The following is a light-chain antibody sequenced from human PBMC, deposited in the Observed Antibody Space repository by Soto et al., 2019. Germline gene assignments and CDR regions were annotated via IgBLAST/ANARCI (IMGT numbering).Light chain of an antibody. CDR1: QSVSSSY. CDR2: GAS. Sequence: EIVLTQSPGTLSLSPGERATLSCRSRQSVSSSYLAWYQQKPGQAPRLLIYGASSRATGIPDRFSGSGSGTDFTLTISRLEPEDFAVYYCQQYYSSPLTFGGGTKVEIK. J-gene: IGKJ4*01. V-gene: IGKV3-20*01. CDR3: QQYYSSPLT.